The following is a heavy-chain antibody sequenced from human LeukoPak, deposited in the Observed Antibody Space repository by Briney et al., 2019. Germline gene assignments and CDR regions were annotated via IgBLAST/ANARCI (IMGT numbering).Heavy chain of an antibody. CDR2: IFTTGST. V-gene: IGHV4-61*02. J-gene: IGHJ3*02. CDR3: ARGGYTYAHDI. Sequence: PSETLSLTCTVSGGSISGGSYYWSWIRRPAGKGLEWIGRIFTTGSTDYNPSLKSRVTILVDTSKNQFSLRLSSVAAADTALYYCARGGYTYAHDIWGQGTMVTVSS. CDR1: GGSISGGSYY. D-gene: IGHD5-18*01.